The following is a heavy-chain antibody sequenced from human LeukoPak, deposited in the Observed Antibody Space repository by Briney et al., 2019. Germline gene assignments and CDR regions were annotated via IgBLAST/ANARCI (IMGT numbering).Heavy chain of an antibody. CDR2: INYSGST. CDR3: ASPSSSSSTYDY. CDR1: GGSISSSTYY. V-gene: IGHV4-39*01. D-gene: IGHD6-6*01. Sequence: SEPLTLTCTVSGGSISSSTYYWGRIRQPPGKGLEWIGSINYSGSTYYNPSLKSRVTISVDTSKNQFSLKLSSVTAEDTAVYYCASPSSSSSTYDYWGQGALVTVSS. J-gene: IGHJ4*02.